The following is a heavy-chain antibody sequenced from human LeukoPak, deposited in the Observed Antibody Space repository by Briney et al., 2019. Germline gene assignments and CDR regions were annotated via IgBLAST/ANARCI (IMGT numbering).Heavy chain of an antibody. CDR1: GFTFSNYW. CDR3: ARDWNYFENSGFYFEH. J-gene: IGHJ4*02. V-gene: IGHV3-7*03. Sequence: PGGSLRLSCAASGFTFSNYWMSWVRQAPGKGLEWVTIIKYDGSQKYYADSVKGRFTISRDNAKNSLSLQMNSLRVEDTAVYHCARDWNYFENSGFYFEHWGQGTLVTVSS. CDR2: IKYDGSQK. D-gene: IGHD3-22*01.